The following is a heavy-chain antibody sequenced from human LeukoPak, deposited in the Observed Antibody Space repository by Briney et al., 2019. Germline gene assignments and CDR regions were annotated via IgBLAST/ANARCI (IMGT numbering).Heavy chain of an antibody. Sequence: GGSLRLSCAASGFTFDDYAMHWVRQAPGKGLEWVSGISWNSGRIGYAGSVKGRFTISRDNAKNSLYLQMNSLRAEDTALYYCVKDRVWFGELLNPLFDNWGQGTRVTVSS. D-gene: IGHD3-10*01. CDR2: ISWNSGRI. J-gene: IGHJ4*02. V-gene: IGHV3-9*01. CDR1: GFTFDDYA. CDR3: VKDRVWFGELLNPLFDN.